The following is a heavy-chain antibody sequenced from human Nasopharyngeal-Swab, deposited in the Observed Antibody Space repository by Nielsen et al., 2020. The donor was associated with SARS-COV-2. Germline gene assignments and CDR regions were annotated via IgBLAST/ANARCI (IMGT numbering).Heavy chain of an antibody. J-gene: IGHJ6*02. V-gene: IGHV3-30-3*01. D-gene: IGHD6-19*01. CDR3: AREAQTGYSSGWTYYYYGMDV. CDR1: GFTLSDHY. Sequence: GESLKISCAASGFTLSDHYMHWVRQAPGKGLEWVAVISYDGSNKYYADSVKGRFTISRDNSKNTLYLQMNSLRAEDTAVYYCAREAQTGYSSGWTYYYYGMDVWGQGTTVTVSS. CDR2: ISYDGSNK.